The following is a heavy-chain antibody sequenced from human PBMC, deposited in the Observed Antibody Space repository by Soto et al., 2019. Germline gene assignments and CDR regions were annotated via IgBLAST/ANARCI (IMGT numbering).Heavy chain of an antibody. V-gene: IGHV3-30-3*01. CDR1: GFTFSSYA. J-gene: IGHJ4*02. D-gene: IGHD6-19*01. Sequence: QVQLVESGGGVVQPGRSLRLSCAASGFTFSSYAIHWVRQAPGKRLEWVAVISYDGSNKYYADSMKGRFTISRDNSKNTVYLQMDSLRAEDAAVYYCGREQWLVLPDYWGQGSMVTVS. CDR3: GREQWLVLPDY. CDR2: ISYDGSNK.